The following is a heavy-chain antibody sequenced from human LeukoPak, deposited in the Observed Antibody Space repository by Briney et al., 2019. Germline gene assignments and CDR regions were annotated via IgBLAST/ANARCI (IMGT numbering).Heavy chain of an antibody. D-gene: IGHD3-16*02. V-gene: IGHV4-34*01. Sequence: SETLSLTCAVYGGSFSGYYWSWIGRPPGKRLEWIGEINHSGSTNYNPSLKSRVTISVDTSKNQFSLKLSSVTAADTAVYYCARGRVRVWGSYRPFDYWGQGTLVTVSS. CDR1: GGSFSGYY. J-gene: IGHJ4*02. CDR2: INHSGST. CDR3: ARGRVRVWGSYRPFDY.